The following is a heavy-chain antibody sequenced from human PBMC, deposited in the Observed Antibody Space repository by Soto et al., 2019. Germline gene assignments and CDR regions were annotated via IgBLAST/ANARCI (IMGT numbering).Heavy chain of an antibody. D-gene: IGHD3-10*01. CDR1: GYTFTSYG. Sequence: QVQLVQSGAEVKKPGASVKVSCKASGYTFTSYGISWVRQAPGQGLEWMGWISAYNGNTNYAQKLQGRVTMTTDTSTSTAYMELMSLRSDDTAVYYCARDHAKLLWFGDDAFDIWGQGTMVTVSS. CDR3: ARDHAKLLWFGDDAFDI. CDR2: ISAYNGNT. J-gene: IGHJ3*02. V-gene: IGHV1-18*01.